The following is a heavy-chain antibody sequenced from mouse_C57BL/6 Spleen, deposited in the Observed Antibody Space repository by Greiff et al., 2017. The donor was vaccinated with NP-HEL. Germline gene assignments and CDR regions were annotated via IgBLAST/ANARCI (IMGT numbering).Heavy chain of an antibody. CDR3: ARRTVERGDWYFDV. J-gene: IGHJ1*03. V-gene: IGHV1-26*01. CDR2: INPNNGGT. CDR1: GYTFTDYY. D-gene: IGHD1-1*01. Sequence: EVQLQQSGPELVKPGASVKISCKASGYTFTDYYMNWVKQSHGKSLEWIGDINPNNGGTSYNQKFKGKATLTVDKSSSTAYMELRSLTSEDSAVDYCARRTVERGDWYFDVWGTGTTVTVSS.